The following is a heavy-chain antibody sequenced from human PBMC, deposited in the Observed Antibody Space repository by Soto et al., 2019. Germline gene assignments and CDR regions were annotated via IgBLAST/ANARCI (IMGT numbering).Heavy chain of an antibody. D-gene: IGHD2-15*01. CDR2: ISNDGRGK. Sequence: QVQLVESGGGVVQPGRPLRLSCAASGFTFTTYAIHWVRQAPGKGLEWVAVISNDGRGKYYADSVKGRFTISRDNSKNTLYLQMNSLRSDDTAIYYCARDQCFGGGRSCYYFDFWGQGTLVTVSS. J-gene: IGHJ4*02. CDR1: GFTFTTYA. CDR3: ARDQCFGGGRSCYYFDF. V-gene: IGHV3-30*04.